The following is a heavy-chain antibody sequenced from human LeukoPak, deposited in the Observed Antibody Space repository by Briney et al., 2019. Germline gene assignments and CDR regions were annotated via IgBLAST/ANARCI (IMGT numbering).Heavy chain of an antibody. J-gene: IGHJ5*02. CDR2: INPNSGGT. CDR1: GYTFTGHY. CDR3: ARVEDWNYWFDP. D-gene: IGHD1-7*01. V-gene: IGHV1-2*02. Sequence: ASVKVSCKASGYTFTGHYMHWVRQAPGQGLEWMGWINPNSGGTNYAQKLQGRVTMTRDTSISTAYMELGRLRSDDTAVYYCARVEDWNYWFDPWGQGTLVTVSS.